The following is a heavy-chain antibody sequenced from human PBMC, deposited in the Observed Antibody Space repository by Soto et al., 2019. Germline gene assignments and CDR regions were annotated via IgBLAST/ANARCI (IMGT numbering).Heavy chain of an antibody. CDR2: ISSSSSYI. Sequence: PGGSLTLSCAAYGFTFRSYSMIWVRQAPGKGLEWVSSISSSSSYIYYADSVKGRFTISRDNAKNSLYLQMNSLRAEDTAVYYCARAPSITGWGQGTLVTVSS. J-gene: IGHJ4*02. CDR3: ARAPSITG. CDR1: GFTFRSYS. V-gene: IGHV3-21*01.